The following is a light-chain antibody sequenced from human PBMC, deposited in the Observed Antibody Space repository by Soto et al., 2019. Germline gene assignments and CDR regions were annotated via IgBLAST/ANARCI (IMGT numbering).Light chain of an antibody. Sequence: EIVLTQSPGTLSLSVGERVTLSCRASQSVSSDLAWYQQTPGQAPRLLIYDTSNRATGTPDRFSGSGSGTDFTLTISRLEPEDFTVYYCQQYGSSPLPFGGGTTVEIK. CDR1: QSVSSD. V-gene: IGKV3-20*01. J-gene: IGKJ4*01. CDR3: QQYGSSPLP. CDR2: DTS.